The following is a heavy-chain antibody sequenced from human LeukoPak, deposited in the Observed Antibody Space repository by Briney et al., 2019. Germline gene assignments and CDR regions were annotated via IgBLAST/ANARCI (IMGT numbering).Heavy chain of an antibody. CDR1: GFTFNNYG. V-gene: IGHV3-30*02. CDR3: AQLGYCTSTSCYGEDYFDY. D-gene: IGHD2-2*01. CDR2: IWNDGSNK. J-gene: IGHJ4*02. Sequence: PGGSLRLSCAASGFTFNNYGMHWVRQAPGKGLEWVAFIWNDGSNKYYADSVKGRFTISRDNSKNTLYLQMNSLRAEDTAVYYCAQLGYCTSTSCYGEDYFDYWGQGTLVTVSS.